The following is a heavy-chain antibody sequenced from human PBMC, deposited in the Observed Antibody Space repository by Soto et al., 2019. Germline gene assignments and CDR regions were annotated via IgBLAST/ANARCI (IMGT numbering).Heavy chain of an antibody. CDR3: ARSSGYYYVDY. CDR2: INAANGNT. Sequence: QVQLVQSGAEVKKPGASVKVSCKASGYTFTNYAMHWVRQAPGQRLEWMGWINAANGNTKYSQKFQGRVTITRDTAASTAYMEQISLRSEDTAVYYCARSSGYYYVDYWGQGTLVTVSS. CDR1: GYTFTNYA. D-gene: IGHD3-22*01. J-gene: IGHJ4*02. V-gene: IGHV1-3*01.